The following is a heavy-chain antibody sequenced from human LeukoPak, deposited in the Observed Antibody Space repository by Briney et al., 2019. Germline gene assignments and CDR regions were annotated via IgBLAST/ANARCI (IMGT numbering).Heavy chain of an antibody. J-gene: IGHJ4*02. D-gene: IGHD1-26*01. CDR3: ARDSSGSYPSANDY. CDR2: ISSSGSTI. CDR1: GFTFSDYY. Sequence: GGPLRLSCAASGFTFSDYYMSWIRQAPGKGLEWVSYISSSGSTIYYADSVKGRFTISRDNAKNSLYLQMNSLRAEDTAVYYCARDSSGSYPSANDYWGQGTLVTVSS. V-gene: IGHV3-11*01.